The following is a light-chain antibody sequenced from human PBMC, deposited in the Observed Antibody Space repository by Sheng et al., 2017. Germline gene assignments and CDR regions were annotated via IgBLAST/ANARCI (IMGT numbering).Light chain of an antibody. CDR2: GAS. J-gene: IGKJ1*01. Sequence: IVMTQSPATLSVSPGESATLSCRASRSVSTNFAWYQQKPGQAPRLLIYGASTRATGIPARFSGSGSGTEFTLTISRLQSEDFGVYYCLAVSYLGNFGQGTKVEIK. V-gene: IGKV3-15*01. CDR3: LAVSYLGN. CDR1: RSVSTN.